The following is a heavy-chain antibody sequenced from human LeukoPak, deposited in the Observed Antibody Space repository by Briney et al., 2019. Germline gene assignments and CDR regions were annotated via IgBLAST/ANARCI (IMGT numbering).Heavy chain of an antibody. CDR1: GGSISSGSYY. V-gene: IGHV4-39*01. D-gene: IGHD4-11*01. Sequence: SQTLSLTCAVSGGSISSGSYYWGWIRQPPGKGLEWIGSIYYSGSTYYNPSLKSRVTISVDTSKNQFSLKLSSVTAADTAVYYCSGSNYYYYYMDVWGKGTTVTVSS. CDR3: SGSNYYYYYMDV. J-gene: IGHJ6*03. CDR2: IYYSGST.